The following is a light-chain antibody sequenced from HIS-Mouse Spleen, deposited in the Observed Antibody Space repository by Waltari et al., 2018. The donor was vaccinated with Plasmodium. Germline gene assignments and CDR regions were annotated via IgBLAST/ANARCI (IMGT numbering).Light chain of an antibody. J-gene: IGKJ3*01. CDR3: QQYNNWSFT. Sequence: EIVMTQSPATLSVSPGERATLSCRASQSVSSNFAWYQQKPGQAPRPLIYGASTRATGIPARFSGSGSGTEFTLTISSLQSEDFAVYYCQQYNNWSFTFGPGTKVDIK. V-gene: IGKV3-15*01. CDR2: GAS. CDR1: QSVSSN.